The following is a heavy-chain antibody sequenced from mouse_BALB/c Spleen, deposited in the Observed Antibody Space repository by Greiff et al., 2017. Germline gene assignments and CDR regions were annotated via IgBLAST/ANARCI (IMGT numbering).Heavy chain of an antibody. CDR2: INSNGGST. Sequence: EVQGVESGGGLVQPGGSLKLSCAASGFTFSSYGMSWVRQTPDKRLELVATINSNGGSTYYPDSVKGRFTISRDNAKNTLYLQMSSLKSEDTAMYYCARDGGAMDYWGQGTSVTVSS. CDR1: GFTFSSYG. V-gene: IGHV5-6-3*01. CDR3: ARDGGAMDY. J-gene: IGHJ4*01.